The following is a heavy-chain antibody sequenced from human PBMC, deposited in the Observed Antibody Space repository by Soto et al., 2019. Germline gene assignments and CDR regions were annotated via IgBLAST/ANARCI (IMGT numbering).Heavy chain of an antibody. V-gene: IGHV4-30-4*01. Sequence: SETLSLTCTVSGGSISSGDYYWSWIRQPPGKGLEWIGYIYYSGSTYYNPSLKSRVTISVDTSKNQFSPKLSSVTAADTAVYYCDRLPKYSYGYGNFDYWGQGTLVTVSS. D-gene: IGHD5-18*01. CDR3: DRLPKYSYGYGNFDY. CDR2: IYYSGST. J-gene: IGHJ4*02. CDR1: GGSISSGDYY.